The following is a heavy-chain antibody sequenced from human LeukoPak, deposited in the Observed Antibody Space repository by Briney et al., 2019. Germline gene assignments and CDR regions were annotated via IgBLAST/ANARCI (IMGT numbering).Heavy chain of an antibody. Sequence: GGSLRLSRAASGFTFSSYAMSWVRLAPGKGLEWVGRIKSKPNGGTTDYVAPVKGRFTISRDDSKNTLYLQMNSLKTEDTAVYYCATTVGYSGYDWGYWGQGTLVTASS. V-gene: IGHV3-15*01. CDR3: ATTVGYSGYDWGY. CDR2: IKSKPNGGTT. D-gene: IGHD5-12*01. J-gene: IGHJ4*02. CDR1: GFTFSSYA.